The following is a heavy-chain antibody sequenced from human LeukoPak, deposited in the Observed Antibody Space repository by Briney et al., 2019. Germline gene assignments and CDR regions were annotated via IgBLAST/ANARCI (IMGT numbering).Heavy chain of an antibody. Sequence: GGSLRLSCAASGFTFSSYAMSWVRQAPGKGLEWVSAISGSGGSTYYADSVKGRFTISRDNSKNTLYLQMNSLRAEDTAVYYCARVYGDPERYYYYGMDVWGQGTTVTVSS. V-gene: IGHV3-23*01. CDR1: GFTFSSYA. D-gene: IGHD4-17*01. CDR2: ISGSGGST. CDR3: ARVYGDPERYYYYGMDV. J-gene: IGHJ6*02.